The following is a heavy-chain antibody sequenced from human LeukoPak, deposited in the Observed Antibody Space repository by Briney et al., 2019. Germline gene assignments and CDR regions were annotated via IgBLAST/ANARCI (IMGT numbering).Heavy chain of an antibody. CDR3: ARVPHSRSREIAVAAFDY. J-gene: IGHJ4*02. CDR2: ISAYNGNT. V-gene: IGHV1-18*01. D-gene: IGHD6-19*01. CDR1: GYTFTSYG. Sequence: ASVKVSCKASGYTFTSYGISWVRQAPGQGLEWMGWISAYNGNTNYAQKLQGRVTMTTDTSTSTAYMELRSLRSDDTAVYYCARVPHSRSREIAVAAFDYWGQGTLVTVSS.